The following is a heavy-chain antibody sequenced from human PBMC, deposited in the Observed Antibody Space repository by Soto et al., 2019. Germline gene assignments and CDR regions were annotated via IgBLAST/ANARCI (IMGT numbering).Heavy chain of an antibody. Sequence: EVQLVESGGGLVQPGGSLRLSCAASGFTFSSYWMSWVRQAPGKGLEWVANIKQDGSEKYYVDSVKGRFTISRDNAKNSLYLQMNSLRAEDTAVYYCARVQGYDFWSGYSYYYYGMDVWGQGTTVTVSS. CDR2: IKQDGSEK. CDR3: ARVQGYDFWSGYSYYYYGMDV. D-gene: IGHD3-3*01. V-gene: IGHV3-7*01. CDR1: GFTFSSYW. J-gene: IGHJ6*02.